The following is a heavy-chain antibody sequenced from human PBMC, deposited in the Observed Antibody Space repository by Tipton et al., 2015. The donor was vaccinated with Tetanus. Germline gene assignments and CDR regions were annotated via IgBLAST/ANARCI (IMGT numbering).Heavy chain of an antibody. D-gene: IGHD3-16*01. J-gene: IGHJ3*02. V-gene: IGHV4-61*08. CDR1: GASLRGGDYH. CDR3: ARTWGVWVTSIDAFDI. CDR2: ISGSGAT. Sequence: TLSLTCTVSGASLRGGDYHWSWIRQPPGKGLEWLAYISGSGATNSNYYLKSRITMTQDTSRNQFSLKLTAVTAADTAVYYCARTWGVWVTSIDAFDIWGQGTKVAVSS.